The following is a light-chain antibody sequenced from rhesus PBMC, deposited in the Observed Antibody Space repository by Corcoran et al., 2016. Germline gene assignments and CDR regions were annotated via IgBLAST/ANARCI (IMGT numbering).Light chain of an antibody. CDR2: KAS. Sequence: DIQMTQSPSSLSASVGDSVTITCRASQGISNWFDWYQQKPGKAPKLLNYKASTLQSGVPSRFSGSGSGTEFTLTISSLQPEDFATYYCQQHNSTPYSFGQGTKVEIK. V-gene: IGKV1-21*01. J-gene: IGKJ2*01. CDR3: QQHNSTPYS. CDR1: QGISNW.